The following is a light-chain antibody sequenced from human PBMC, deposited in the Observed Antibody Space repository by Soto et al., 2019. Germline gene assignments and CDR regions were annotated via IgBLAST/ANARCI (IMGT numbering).Light chain of an antibody. V-gene: IGKV3-20*01. CDR1: QSVSNNY. J-gene: IGKJ1*01. CDR2: GAS. Sequence: EIVLTQSPGTLSLSPGERATLSCRASQSVSNNYLAWYQQKPGQAPRLLIYGASNRATGIPDRFSGSGSGTDFTLTISSLEPEDFALYYCQQYGSSWTFGQGTKVDIK. CDR3: QQYGSSWT.